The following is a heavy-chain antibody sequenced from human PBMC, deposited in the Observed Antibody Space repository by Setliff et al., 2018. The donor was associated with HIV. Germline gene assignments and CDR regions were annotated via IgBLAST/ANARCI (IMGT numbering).Heavy chain of an antibody. Sequence: ASVKVSCKASGYTFTSFGVTWVRQAPGQGLEWMGWISGYNGNTNYAQKFQGRVTMTTDTSTSTAYMELRSLRSDDTAVYYCARSRGGVVTNYWGQGTLVTVSS. CDR2: ISGYNGNT. CDR1: GYTFTSFG. CDR3: ARSRGGVVTNY. D-gene: IGHD2-15*01. J-gene: IGHJ4*02. V-gene: IGHV1-18*04.